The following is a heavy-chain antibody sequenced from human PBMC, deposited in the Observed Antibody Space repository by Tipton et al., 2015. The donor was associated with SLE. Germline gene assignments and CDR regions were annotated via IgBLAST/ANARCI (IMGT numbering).Heavy chain of an antibody. V-gene: IGHV3-23*03. J-gene: IGHJ6*03. D-gene: IGHD5-12*01. CDR3: ARGGLGYSYYYYMDV. CDR2: TYRGGTT. Sequence: SLRLSCAASGFTFSSHAMSWVRQAPGKGLEWVSVTYRGGTTYYVDSVRGRFTISRDDSKNTLYLQMDSLTAEDTAVYYCARGGLGYSYYYYMDVWGKGTTVTVSS. CDR1: GFTFSSHA.